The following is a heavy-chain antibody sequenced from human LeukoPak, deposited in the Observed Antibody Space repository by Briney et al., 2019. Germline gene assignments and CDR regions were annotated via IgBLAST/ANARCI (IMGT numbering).Heavy chain of an antibody. Sequence: SETLSLTCAVSGGSISSSNWWSWVRQPPGKGLEWIGEIYHSGSTNYNPSLKSRVTISEDKSKNQFSLKLSSVTAADTAVYYWARSEVGAGALDQWGGGTLVTVSP. CDR2: IYHSGST. V-gene: IGHV4-4*02. J-gene: IGHJ4*02. D-gene: IGHD4/OR15-4a*01. CDR1: GGSISSSNW. CDR3: ARSEVGAGALDQ.